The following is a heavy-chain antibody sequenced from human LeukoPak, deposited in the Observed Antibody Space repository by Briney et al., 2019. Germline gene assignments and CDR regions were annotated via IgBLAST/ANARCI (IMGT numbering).Heavy chain of an antibody. Sequence: ASVKVSCKASGYTFTGYYMHWVRQAPGQGLEWMGWINPNSGGTNYAQKFQGRATMTRDTSISTAYMELSRLRSDDTAVYYCARDGKYCSSTSCYPYNWFDPWGQGTLVTVSS. CDR3: ARDGKYCSSTSCYPYNWFDP. J-gene: IGHJ5*02. CDR2: INPNSGGT. V-gene: IGHV1-2*02. D-gene: IGHD2-2*01. CDR1: GYTFTGYY.